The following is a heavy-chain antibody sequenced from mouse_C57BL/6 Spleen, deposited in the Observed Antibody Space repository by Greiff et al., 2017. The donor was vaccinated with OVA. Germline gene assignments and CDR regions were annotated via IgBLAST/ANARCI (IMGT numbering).Heavy chain of an antibody. CDR3: ARNGGYFDD. V-gene: IGHV1-64*01. CDR2: IHPNSGSP. J-gene: IGHJ1*03. Sequence: QVQLQQSGAELVKPGASVKLSCKASGYTFTSYWMHWVKQRPGQGLEWIGMIHPNSGSPNSNEKFKSKATLTVDKSSSTAYMQLSSLTSEDSAVYYCARNGGYFDDWGTGTTVTVSS. CDR1: GYTFTSYW.